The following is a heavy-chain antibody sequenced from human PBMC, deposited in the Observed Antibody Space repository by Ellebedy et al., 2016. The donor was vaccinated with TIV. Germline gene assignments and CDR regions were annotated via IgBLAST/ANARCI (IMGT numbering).Heavy chain of an antibody. CDR2: ISYDGSNK. CDR1: GFTFSSYA. CDR3: AKETADREGQIYGMDV. J-gene: IGHJ6*02. D-gene: IGHD2-2*01. V-gene: IGHV3-30-3*01. Sequence: GESLKISXAASGFTFSSYAMHWVRQAPGKGLEWVAVISYDGSNKYYADSVKGRFTISRDNSKNTLYLQMNSLRAEDTAVYYCAKETADREGQIYGMDVWGQGTTVTVSS.